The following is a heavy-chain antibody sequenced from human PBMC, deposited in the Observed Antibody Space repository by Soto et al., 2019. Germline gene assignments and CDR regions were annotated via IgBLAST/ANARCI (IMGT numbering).Heavy chain of an antibody. Sequence: GGSLRLSCAASGFTFSSYSMNWVRQAPGKGLEWVSSISSSSSYIYYADSVKGRFTISRDNAKNSLYLQMNSLRAEDTAVYYCARGGRGSPYHHDYWGQGTLVTVSS. CDR3: ARGGRGSPYHHDY. D-gene: IGHD1-26*01. CDR1: GFTFSSYS. J-gene: IGHJ4*02. V-gene: IGHV3-21*01. CDR2: ISSSSSYI.